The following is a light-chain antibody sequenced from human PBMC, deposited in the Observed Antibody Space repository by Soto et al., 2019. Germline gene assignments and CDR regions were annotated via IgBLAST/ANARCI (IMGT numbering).Light chain of an antibody. CDR3: QQYNSLWT. Sequence: DIQMTQSPSTLSASVGDRVTITCRASQSISSWLAWYQKKPGKAPKLLIYKASSLEIGVPSRFSGSGSGTEFTLTISSMQPDDFATYYCQQYNSLWTFGQGTKVEIK. CDR2: KAS. V-gene: IGKV1-5*03. CDR1: QSISSW. J-gene: IGKJ1*01.